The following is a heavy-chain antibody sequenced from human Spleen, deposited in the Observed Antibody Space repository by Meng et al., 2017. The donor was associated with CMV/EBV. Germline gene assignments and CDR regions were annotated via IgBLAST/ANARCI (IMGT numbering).Heavy chain of an antibody. CDR2: INPNSGGT. V-gene: IGHV1-2*02. CDR1: GYSFTSFL. Sequence: GESLKISCKASGYSFTSFLIGWVRQMPGKGLEWMGWINPNSGGTNYAQKFQGRVTMTRDTSINTAYMELSRLTSDDTAVYYCARSLYYDFWTGYYGNFDYWGQGTLVTVSS. J-gene: IGHJ4*02. CDR3: ARSLYYDFWTGYYGNFDY. D-gene: IGHD3-3*01.